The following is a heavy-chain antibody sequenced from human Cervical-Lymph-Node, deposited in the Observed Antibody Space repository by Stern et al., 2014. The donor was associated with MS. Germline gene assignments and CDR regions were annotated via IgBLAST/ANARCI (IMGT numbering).Heavy chain of an antibody. V-gene: IGHV3-30-3*01. CDR1: GFTFTSHV. Sequence: QVQLVESGGDVIQPGASLRLSCTASGFTFTSHVMHWVRQAPGKVLVWLAVIWHDENNNAYAASVKGRFTISRDNSTNTLSLQMNSLRAEDTAVYFCVREDGDFDYWGQGTLVTVSS. J-gene: IGHJ4*02. CDR2: IWHDENNN. CDR3: VREDGDFDY. D-gene: IGHD2-8*01.